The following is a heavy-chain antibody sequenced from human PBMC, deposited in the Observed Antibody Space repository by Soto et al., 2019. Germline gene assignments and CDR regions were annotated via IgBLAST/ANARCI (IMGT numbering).Heavy chain of an antibody. J-gene: IGHJ6*02. Sequence: SVKVSCKASGGTFSSYAISWVRQAPGQGLEWMGGIIPIFGTANYAQKFQGRVTITADKSTTTAYMELSSLRSEDTAVYYCARVPGRGGTSCYSCYYYGMDVWGQGTTVTVSS. D-gene: IGHD2-2*01. V-gene: IGHV1-69*06. CDR3: ARVPGRGGTSCYSCYYYGMDV. CDR2: IIPIFGTA. CDR1: GGTFSSYA.